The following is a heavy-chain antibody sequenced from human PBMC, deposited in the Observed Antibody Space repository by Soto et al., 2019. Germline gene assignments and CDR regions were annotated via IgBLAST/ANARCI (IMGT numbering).Heavy chain of an antibody. V-gene: IGHV1-24*01. Sequence: ASVRVSCKVPEDTLTELTIDWLRQAPGKGLEWSGRSEPEEGEPIYTKNIQGRVSMTEDPSTDTAYMELTSLRSEDTAVYFCASDRKILGTNGAFDFWGQGTMVTVSS. J-gene: IGHJ4*02. CDR3: ASDRKILGTNGAFDF. D-gene: IGHD2-15*01. CDR1: EDTLTELT. CDR2: SEPEEGEP.